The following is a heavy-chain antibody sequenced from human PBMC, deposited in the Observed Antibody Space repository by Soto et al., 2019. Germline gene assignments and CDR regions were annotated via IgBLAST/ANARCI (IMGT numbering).Heavy chain of an antibody. Sequence: SETLSLTCSVSAGSISSGGYYWNWIRQPPGKGLEWIGYIYHSGGTYSSPSLRSRVTISVDTSKNQFSLKLSSVTAADTAVYYCASARGGYGVYDYWGQGTLVTVSS. CDR3: ASARGGYGVYDY. D-gene: IGHD5-12*01. CDR2: IYHSGGT. CDR1: AGSISSGGYY. J-gene: IGHJ4*02. V-gene: IGHV4-31*02.